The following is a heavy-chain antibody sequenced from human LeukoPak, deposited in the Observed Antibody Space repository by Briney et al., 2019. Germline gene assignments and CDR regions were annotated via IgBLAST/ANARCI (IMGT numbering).Heavy chain of an antibody. CDR1: GFTVSSNY. CDR3: ARANWGHPMYYFDY. Sequence: GGSLRLSCAASGFTVSSNYMSWVRQAPGKGLEWVSIIYSGGSTYFADSVKGRFTIPRDNSKNTLYLQMNSLRAEDTAVYYCARANWGHPMYYFDYWGQGTLVTVSS. V-gene: IGHV3-66*01. D-gene: IGHD7-27*01. J-gene: IGHJ4*02. CDR2: IYSGGST.